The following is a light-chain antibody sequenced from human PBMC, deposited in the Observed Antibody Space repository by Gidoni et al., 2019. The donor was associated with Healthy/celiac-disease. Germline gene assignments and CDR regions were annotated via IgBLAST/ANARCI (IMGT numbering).Light chain of an antibody. V-gene: IGLV3-21*02. J-gene: IGLJ2*01. CDR2: DSS. Sequence: SSLLTKPPSVPVPPGQTARITCGRNNIGSKSGEWYQQKPGRAAVLDVYDSSDRPAGIPERFSGSNSRNTATLTISRIEAGDEADYYCRVWDSSSDHVVFGGGTKLTVL. CDR1: NIGSKS. CDR3: RVWDSSSDHVV.